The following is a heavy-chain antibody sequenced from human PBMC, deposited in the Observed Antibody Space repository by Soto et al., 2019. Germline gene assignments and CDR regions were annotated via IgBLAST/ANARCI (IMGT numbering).Heavy chain of an antibody. D-gene: IGHD2-2*01. J-gene: IGHJ6*02. Sequence: RRLSCAASGFTFDDYSMHWVRQAPGKGLEWVSGISWNSGSIGYADSVKGRFTISRDNAKNSLYLQMNSLRAEDTALYYCAKDITLPPRNYYGMDVWGQGTTVTVSS. V-gene: IGHV3-9*01. CDR1: GFTFDDYS. CDR3: AKDITLPPRNYYGMDV. CDR2: ISWNSGSI.